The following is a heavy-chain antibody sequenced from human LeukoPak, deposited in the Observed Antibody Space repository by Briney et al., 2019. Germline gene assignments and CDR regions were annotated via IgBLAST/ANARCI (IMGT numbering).Heavy chain of an antibody. CDR3: ARALSLEEAVADLDY. V-gene: IGHV4-59*08. J-gene: IGHJ4*02. CDR2: ISYSGST. Sequence: SETLSLTRTVSGGSSSGYYWSWIRQPPGKGLEWVGYISYSGSTYYNPSLKSRVTISVDTSKNQFSLTLSSVTAADTAVYYCARALSLEEAVADLDYWGQGTLVTVSS. D-gene: IGHD6-19*01. CDR1: GGSSSGYY.